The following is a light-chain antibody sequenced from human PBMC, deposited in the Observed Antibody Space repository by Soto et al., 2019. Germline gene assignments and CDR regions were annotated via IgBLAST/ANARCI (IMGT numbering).Light chain of an antibody. CDR1: QSVSSY. CDR3: PPPSNLWT. J-gene: IGKJ1*01. CDR2: DAS. V-gene: IGKV3-11*01. Sequence: EIVLTQSPATLSLSPGEIATLSCRASQSVSSYLAWYQQQPGQAPRLLIYDASNRATGIPARFSGSGSGTDFTLTIISLEPHDYAGYYCPPPSNLWTFGQANKV.